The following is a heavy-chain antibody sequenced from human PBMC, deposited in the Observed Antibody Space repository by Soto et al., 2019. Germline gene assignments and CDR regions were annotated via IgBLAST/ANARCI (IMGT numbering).Heavy chain of an antibody. CDR1: GESISSSSYY. Sequence: ETLSLTCIVSGESISSSSYYWGWIRQPPGKGLEWIGSIYYSGRTYYNLSFKSRVTISIDTSKNQFSLKLSSVTATDTAVYYCARQRTTVVTQAYFDHWGQGALVTVSS. J-gene: IGHJ4*02. CDR2: IYYSGRT. V-gene: IGHV4-39*01. CDR3: ARQRTTVVTQAYFDH. D-gene: IGHD2-21*02.